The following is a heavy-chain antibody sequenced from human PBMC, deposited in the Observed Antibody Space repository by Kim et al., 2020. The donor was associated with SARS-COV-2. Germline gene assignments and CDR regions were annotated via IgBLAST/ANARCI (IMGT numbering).Heavy chain of an antibody. CDR1: GFTFSDYY. V-gene: IGHV3-11*04. D-gene: IGHD6-13*01. J-gene: IGHJ6*02. Sequence: GGSLRLSCAASGFTFSDYYMSWIRQAPGKGLEWVSYISSSGSTIYYADSVKGRFTISRDNAKNSLYLQMNSLRAEDTAVYYCARDNFSSSWYLPVDYYYGMDVWGQGTTVTVSS. CDR3: ARDNFSSSWYLPVDYYYGMDV. CDR2: ISSSGSTI.